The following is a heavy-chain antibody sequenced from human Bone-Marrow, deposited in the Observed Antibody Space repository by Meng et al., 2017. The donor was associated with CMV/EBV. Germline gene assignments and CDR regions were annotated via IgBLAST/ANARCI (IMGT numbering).Heavy chain of an antibody. J-gene: IGHJ5*02. CDR3: ARQYYGSGSYYNNWFDP. CDR2: IYPGDSDT. V-gene: IGHV5-51*01. D-gene: IGHD3-10*01. CDR1: GYSFTSYW. Sequence: KVSCKGSGYSFTSYWIGWVRQMPGKGLEWMGIIYPGDSDTRYSPSFQGQVTISADKSISTAYLQWSSLKASDTAMYYGARQYYGSGSYYNNWFDPWGQGTLVTVSS.